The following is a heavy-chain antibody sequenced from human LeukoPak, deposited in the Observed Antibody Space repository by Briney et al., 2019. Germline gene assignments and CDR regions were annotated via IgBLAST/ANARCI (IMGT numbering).Heavy chain of an antibody. Sequence: AGGSLRLSCAASGFTFSTTWVHWVRQAPGQGLVWVSRIDGDARTIDYADSVKGRFIISRDNAKNTLYLQMNSLRPEDTAVYYCATAGAFYFQNWGQGTLVTVSS. J-gene: IGHJ4*02. V-gene: IGHV3-74*01. CDR3: ATAGAFYFQN. CDR1: GFTFSTTW. D-gene: IGHD1-1*01. CDR2: IDGDARTI.